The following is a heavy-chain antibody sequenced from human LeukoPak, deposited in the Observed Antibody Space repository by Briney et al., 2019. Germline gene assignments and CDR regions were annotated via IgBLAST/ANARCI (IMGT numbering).Heavy chain of an antibody. CDR2: IIPILGIA. CDR3: ARGSGVVVVPAAMMY. D-gene: IGHD2-2*01. V-gene: IGHV1-69*04. CDR1: GGTFSSYA. Sequence: ASVKVSCKASGGTFSSYAISWVRQAPGQGLEWMGRIIPILGIANYAQKFQGRVTITADKSTSTAYMELSSLRSEDTAVYYCARGSGVVVVPAAMMYWGQGTLVTVSS. J-gene: IGHJ4*02.